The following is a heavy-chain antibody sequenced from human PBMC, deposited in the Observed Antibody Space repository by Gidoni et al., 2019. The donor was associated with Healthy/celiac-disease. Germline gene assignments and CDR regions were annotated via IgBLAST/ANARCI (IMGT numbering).Heavy chain of an antibody. V-gene: IGHV4-59*01. Sequence: QVQLQESGPGLVKPSETLSLTCTVSGGSISSYYWSWIRQPPGKGLEWIGYIYYSGSTNYNPSLKSRVTISVDTSKNQFSLKLSSVTAADTAVYYCARDFRRDSSRAFDIWGQGTMVTVSS. D-gene: IGHD2-21*02. CDR3: ARDFRRDSSRAFDI. CDR1: GGSISSYY. CDR2: IYYSGST. J-gene: IGHJ3*02.